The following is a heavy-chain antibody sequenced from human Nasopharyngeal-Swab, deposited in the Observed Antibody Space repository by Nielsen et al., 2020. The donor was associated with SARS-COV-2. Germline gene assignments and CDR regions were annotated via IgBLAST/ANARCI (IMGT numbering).Heavy chain of an antibody. CDR1: GSTFSTYT. J-gene: IGHJ4*02. Sequence: GGSLRLSCAPSGSTFSTYTMHWVRQPPGKGLEWVSSITSTSSNMYYADSLKGRFTISRDNAKSSLYLQVNSLRAEDTAVYYCSNGRWSTRLFDSWGQGTLVTVSS. D-gene: IGHD4-23*01. CDR3: SNGRWSTRLFDS. V-gene: IGHV3-21*01. CDR2: ITSTSSNM.